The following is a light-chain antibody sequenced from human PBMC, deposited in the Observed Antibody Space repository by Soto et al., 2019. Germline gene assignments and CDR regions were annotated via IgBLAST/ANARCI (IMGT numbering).Light chain of an antibody. Sequence: EIVLTQSPGTLSLSPGERATLSCKASQSVNTYLAWYQQKPGQAPRLLIYGASSRATGIPVRFSGSGSGTEFTLTISSLQSEDFAVYYCQQYNNWPLTFGQGTRLEI. CDR1: QSVNTY. V-gene: IGKV3-15*01. CDR3: QQYNNWPLT. CDR2: GAS. J-gene: IGKJ5*01.